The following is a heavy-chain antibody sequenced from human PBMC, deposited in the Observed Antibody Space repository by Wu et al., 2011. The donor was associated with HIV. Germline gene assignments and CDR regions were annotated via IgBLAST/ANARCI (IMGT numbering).Heavy chain of an antibody. J-gene: IGHJ5*02. CDR2: ISGYSGDT. CDR1: GYTFTGYY. CDR3: ARGKDIVVVPSFDWFDP. D-gene: IGHD2-2*01. V-gene: IGHV1-2*02. Sequence: GYTFTGYYMHWVRQAPGQGLEWMGWISGYSGDTNYAQKFQDRVTMTTDTSTSTAYMELRSLRSDDTAVYYCARGKDIVVVPSFDWFDPWGQGTLVTVSS.